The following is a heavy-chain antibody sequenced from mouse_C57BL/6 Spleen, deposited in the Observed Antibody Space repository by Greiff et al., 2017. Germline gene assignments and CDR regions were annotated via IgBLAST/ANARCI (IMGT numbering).Heavy chain of an antibody. CDR2: IDPSDSYT. J-gene: IGHJ4*01. CDR1: GYTFTSYW. CDR3: ARSMDGAMDY. Sequence: QVQLQQPGAELVMPGASVKLSCKASGYTFTSYWMHWVKQRPGQGLEWIGEIDPSDSYTNYNQKFKGKSTLTVDKSSSTAYMQLSSLTSEDSAVYYCARSMDGAMDYWGQGTSVTVSS. V-gene: IGHV1-69*01. D-gene: IGHD2-3*01.